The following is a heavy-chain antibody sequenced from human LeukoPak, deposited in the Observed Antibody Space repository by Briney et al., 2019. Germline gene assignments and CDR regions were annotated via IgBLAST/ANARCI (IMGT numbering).Heavy chain of an antibody. CDR1: GFTCSSYW. Sequence: GGPLRLSCAASGFTCSSYWMSWVRQAPGKGLQWEANIKEDGSEKYYVDSVKGRFTISRDNAKNSLTLKMSSLRAEDTAVYYCAREGLWVGPDSGKTRHPYWEIWGQGTMVTVSS. V-gene: IGHV3-7*04. D-gene: IGHD2-21*01. J-gene: IGHJ3*02. CDR2: IKEDGSEK. CDR3: AREGLWVGPDSGKTRHPYWEI.